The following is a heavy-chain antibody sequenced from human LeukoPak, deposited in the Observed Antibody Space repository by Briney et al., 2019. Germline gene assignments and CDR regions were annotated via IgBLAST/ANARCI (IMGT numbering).Heavy chain of an antibody. V-gene: IGHV4-34*01. CDR1: GGSFSGYY. J-gene: IGHJ4*02. Sequence: SETLSLTCAVYGGSFSGYYWSWIRQPPGKGLEWIGEINHSGSTNYNPSLKSRVTISVDTSKNRFSLKLSSVTAADTAVYYCARGGYVLRFLSFDYWGQGTLVTVSS. D-gene: IGHD3-3*01. CDR3: ARGGYVLRFLSFDY. CDR2: INHSGST.